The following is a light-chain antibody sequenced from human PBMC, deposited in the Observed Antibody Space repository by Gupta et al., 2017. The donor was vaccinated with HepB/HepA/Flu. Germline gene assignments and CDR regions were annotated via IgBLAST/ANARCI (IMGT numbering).Light chain of an antibody. CDR3: QSYDNSLSGEV. CDR2: GNS. J-gene: IGLJ2*01. CDR1: SSNIGAGYD. V-gene: IGLV1-40*01. Sequence: QSVLTQPPSVSGAPGQRVTISCTGSSSNIGAGYDVHWYQQLPGTAPKLLIYGNSNRPSGVPDRFSGSKSGTSASLAVTGLQADDEADYYCQSYDNSLSGEVFGGGTKLTVL.